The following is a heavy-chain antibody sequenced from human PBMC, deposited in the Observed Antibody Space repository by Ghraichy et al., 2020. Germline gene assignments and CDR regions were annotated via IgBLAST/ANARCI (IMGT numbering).Heavy chain of an antibody. V-gene: IGHV3-23*01. D-gene: IGHD1-1*01. CDR1: GFTFSSYA. Sequence: GGSLRLSCAASGFTFSSYAMSWVRQAPGKGLEWVSAISGSGGSTYYADSVKGRFTISRDNSKNTLYLQMNSLRAEDTAVYYCAKDSVRWNDVRHTDFDYWGQGSLVTVSS. CDR3: AKDSVRWNDVRHTDFDY. CDR2: ISGSGGST. J-gene: IGHJ4*02.